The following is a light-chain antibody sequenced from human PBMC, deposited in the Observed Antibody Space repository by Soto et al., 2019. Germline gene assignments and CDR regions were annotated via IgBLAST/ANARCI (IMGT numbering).Light chain of an antibody. CDR1: QSLVHSDGIAY. Sequence: DVVMTQSPLSLPVTLGQPASISCRSNQSLVHSDGIAYFSWFQQRPGRSPRRLIYKVSNRDSGVPARISGSGSGTDFALKISRXEAEDVGVYYCMQGTHWPSTFGQGTRLESK. J-gene: IGKJ5*01. CDR3: MQGTHWPST. CDR2: KVS. V-gene: IGKV2-30*02.